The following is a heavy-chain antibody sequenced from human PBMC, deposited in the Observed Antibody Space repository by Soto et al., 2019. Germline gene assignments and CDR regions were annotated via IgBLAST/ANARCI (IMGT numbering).Heavy chain of an antibody. CDR1: GDSISGNNW. J-gene: IGHJ4*02. CDR2: IYHTGKA. CDR3: AREKGYISGPKNFDY. Sequence: KTSETLSLTCAVSGDSISGNNWWSWVRQSPGKGLEWIGEIYHTGKATYNPSLKTRVTMSVDKSKIQFSLEVRSVTVADTAVYYCAREKGYISGPKNFDYWGQGTLVTVSS. V-gene: IGHV4-4*02. D-gene: IGHD5-12*01.